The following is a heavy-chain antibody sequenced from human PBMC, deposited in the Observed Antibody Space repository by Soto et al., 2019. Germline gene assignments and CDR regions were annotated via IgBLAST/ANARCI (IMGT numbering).Heavy chain of an antibody. D-gene: IGHD2-15*01. CDR1: GGSFSGYY. V-gene: IGHV4-34*01. Sequence: SETLSLTCAVYGGSFSGYYWSWIRQPPGKGLEWIGEINHSGSTNYNPSLKSRVTISVDTSKNQFSLKLSSVTAEDTAVYYCARDGRIRRPDWYFDLWGRGTLVTVSS. CDR3: ARDGRIRRPDWYFDL. CDR2: INHSGST. J-gene: IGHJ2*01.